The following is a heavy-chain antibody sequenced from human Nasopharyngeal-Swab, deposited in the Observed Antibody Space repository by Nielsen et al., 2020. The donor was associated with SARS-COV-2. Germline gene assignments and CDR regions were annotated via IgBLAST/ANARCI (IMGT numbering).Heavy chain of an antibody. CDR1: GFTFSSYS. CDR3: ARDGGGCSSTSCYT. V-gene: IGHV3-21*01. D-gene: IGHD2-2*02. J-gene: IGHJ4*02. Sequence: GASLQISCAASGFTFSSYSMNWVRQAPGKGLEWVSSISSSSSYIYYADSVKGRFTISRDNAKNSLYLQMNSLRAEDTAVYYCARDGGGCSSTSCYTWGQGTLVTVSS. CDR2: ISSSSSYI.